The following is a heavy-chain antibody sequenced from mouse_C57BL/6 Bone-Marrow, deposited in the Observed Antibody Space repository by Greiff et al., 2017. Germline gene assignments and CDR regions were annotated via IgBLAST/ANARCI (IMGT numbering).Heavy chain of an antibody. J-gene: IGHJ3*01. Sequence: EVTLVESGGDLVKPGGSLKLSCAASGFTFSSYGMSWVRQTPDKRLEWVATISSGGSYTYYPDSVKGRFTISRDNAKNTLYLQMSSLKSEDTAMYYCARQGVDSSGPWFAYWGQGTLVTVSA. V-gene: IGHV5-6*01. CDR1: GFTFSSYG. D-gene: IGHD3-2*02. CDR3: ARQGVDSSGPWFAY. CDR2: ISSGGSYT.